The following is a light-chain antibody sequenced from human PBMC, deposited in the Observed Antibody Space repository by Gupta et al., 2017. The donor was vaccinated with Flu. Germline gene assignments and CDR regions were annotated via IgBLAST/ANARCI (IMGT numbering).Light chain of an antibody. CDR1: SLRNSY. J-gene: IGLJ2*01. V-gene: IGLV3-19*01. CDR2: AKN. Sequence: SLRNSYASWYQQKPGQAPGLVIYAKNLRPSVSPDRFSGSSSGNTASLTITGAQAEDEADYYCNSRDSTDNHQVVFGGGTKLTVL. CDR3: NSRDSTDNHQVV.